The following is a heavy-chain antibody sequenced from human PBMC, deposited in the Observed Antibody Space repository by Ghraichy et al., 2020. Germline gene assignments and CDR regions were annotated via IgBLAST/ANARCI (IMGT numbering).Heavy chain of an antibody. D-gene: IGHD2-21*02. J-gene: IGHJ4*02. CDR2: IYIDESSA. CDR1: GFTFTDYW. Sequence: GGSLRLSCAASGFTFTDYWMHWVRQAPGKGLVWVSRIYIDESSATYADSVKGRFTISRDNAKNTLFLQMNSLRVDDTAIYYCASSVVTSYYGTALDYWGQGNLVTVSS. V-gene: IGHV3-74*01. CDR3: ASSVVTSYYGTALDY.